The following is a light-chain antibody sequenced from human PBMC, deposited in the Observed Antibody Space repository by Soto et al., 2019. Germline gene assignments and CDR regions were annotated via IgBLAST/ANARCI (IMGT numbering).Light chain of an antibody. CDR3: CSYAGSPTFAV. Sequence: SALAQPASVSGSPGQSITISCSGTSSDIGRYYLVSWDQQHPGKAPKLIIYEVNKRPSGVSNRFSGSKTGNTASLTISGLQIEDEADYYCCSYAGSPTFAVFGGGTKVTV. CDR1: SSDIGRYYL. V-gene: IGLV2-23*02. CDR2: EVN. J-gene: IGLJ2*01.